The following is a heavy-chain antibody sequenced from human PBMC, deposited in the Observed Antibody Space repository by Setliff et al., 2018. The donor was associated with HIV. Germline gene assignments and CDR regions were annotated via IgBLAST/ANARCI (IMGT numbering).Heavy chain of an antibody. D-gene: IGHD6-13*01. V-gene: IGHV2-26*02. J-gene: IGHJ2*01. Sequence: SGPTLVNPTETVTLTCTVSGFSLNEAEMGVTWIRQPPGKALEWLAHIFSNDEKSYSSSLKSRLTISKDTSKNQVVLTMTNMDPMDTATYYCAQRRGIGFAGFDSWGRGTLVTVSS. CDR2: IFSNDEK. CDR3: AQRRGIGFAGFDS. CDR1: GFSLNEAEMG.